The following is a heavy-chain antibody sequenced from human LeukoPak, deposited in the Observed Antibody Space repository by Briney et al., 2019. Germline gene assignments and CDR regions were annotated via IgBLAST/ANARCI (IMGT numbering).Heavy chain of an antibody. D-gene: IGHD2-2*01. Sequence: GGSLRLSCSASGFTFSTVEVSWVRQAPGKGLEWVSAITGNGGTTNYAGSVKGRFTISRDNSKNTLYLQMSSLRAEDTAVYYCAKARPDCYDTGCSCWGQGTRVTVSS. CDR1: GFTFSTVE. CDR2: ITGNGGTT. J-gene: IGHJ4*02. V-gene: IGHV3-23*01. CDR3: AKARPDCYDTGCSC.